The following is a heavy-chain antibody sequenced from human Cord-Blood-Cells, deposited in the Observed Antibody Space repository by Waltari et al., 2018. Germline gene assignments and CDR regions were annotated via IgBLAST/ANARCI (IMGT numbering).Heavy chain of an antibody. J-gene: IGHJ6*02. V-gene: IGHV5-51*03. CDR1: GYSCTSSW. D-gene: IGHD6-6*01. Sequence: EVQLVQSGAEVKKPGESLKISCKGSGYSCTSSWIGWVRQMPGKGLEWMGIIYPGDSDTRYSPSFQGQVTISADKSISTAYLQWSSLKASDTAMYYCARATDSSSYYYYGMDVWGQGTTVTVSS. CDR2: IYPGDSDT. CDR3: ARATDSSSYYYYGMDV.